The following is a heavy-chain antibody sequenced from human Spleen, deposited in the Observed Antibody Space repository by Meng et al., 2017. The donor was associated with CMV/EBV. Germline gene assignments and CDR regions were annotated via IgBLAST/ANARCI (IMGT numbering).Heavy chain of an antibody. Sequence: ASVKVSCKASGYTFTSYGISWVRQAPGQGLEWMGWISAYNGNTNYAQKLQGRVTLTTDTSTSTVYMEVRSLRSDDTAVYYCARDFSGGYDCFDYWGQGTLVTVSS. D-gene: IGHD5-12*01. CDR2: ISAYNGNT. CDR3: ARDFSGGYDCFDY. J-gene: IGHJ4*02. V-gene: IGHV1-18*01. CDR1: GYTFTSYG.